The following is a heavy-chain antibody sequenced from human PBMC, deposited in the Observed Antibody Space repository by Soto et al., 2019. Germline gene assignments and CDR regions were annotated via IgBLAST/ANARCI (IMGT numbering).Heavy chain of an antibody. J-gene: IGHJ6*02. D-gene: IGHD3-10*01. CDR2: INSDGSST. CDR1: GFTFSSYW. CDR3: ARDRGPPRYLYYGMDV. Sequence: PGGSLRLSCAASGFTFSSYWMHWVRQAPGKGLVWVSRINSDGSSTSYADSVKGRFTISRDNANHSLYLQMNSLRAEDTAVYYCARDRGPPRYLYYGMDVWGQGTTVTVS. V-gene: IGHV3-74*01.